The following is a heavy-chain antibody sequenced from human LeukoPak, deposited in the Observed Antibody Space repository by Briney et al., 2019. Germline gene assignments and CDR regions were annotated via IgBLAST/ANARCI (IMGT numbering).Heavy chain of an antibody. D-gene: IGHD3-22*01. Sequence: GGCLRLSCAACRFTFRRYSMNGVRQARGKGREGGSAISSSRSYIYYADAVKGRFTICRDNAKNSLYLQMNSLRAEDTAVYYCARGASDDYSDSSGYDSWGQGTLVTVSS. CDR2: ISSSRSYI. J-gene: IGHJ4*02. V-gene: IGHV3-21*01. CDR3: ARGASDDYSDSSGYDS. CDR1: RFTFRRYS.